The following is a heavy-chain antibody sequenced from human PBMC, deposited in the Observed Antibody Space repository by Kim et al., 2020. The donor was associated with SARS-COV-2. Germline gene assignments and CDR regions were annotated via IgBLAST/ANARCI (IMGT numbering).Heavy chain of an antibody. J-gene: IGHJ4*02. CDR1: GGSISSSSYY. CDR2: IYYSGST. D-gene: IGHD6-13*01. Sequence: SETLSLTCTVSGGSISSSSYYWGWIRQPPGKGLEWIGSIYYSGSTYYNPSLKSRVTISVDTSKNQFSLKLSSVTAADTAVYYCARGRLVGGIAAVLHQGPDFDYWGQGTLVTVSS. V-gene: IGHV4-39*01. CDR3: ARGRLVGGIAAVLHQGPDFDY.